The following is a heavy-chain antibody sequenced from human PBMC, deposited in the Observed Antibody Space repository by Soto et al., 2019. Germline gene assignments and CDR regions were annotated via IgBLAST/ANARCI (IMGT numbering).Heavy chain of an antibody. Sequence: SVKVSCKASGGTFSSYAISWVRQAPGQGLDWMGGIIPIFGTANYAQKFQGRVTITADESTSTAYMELSSLRSEDTAVYYCARDRSSYYYDSSRYDAFDIWGQGTMVTVSS. J-gene: IGHJ3*02. D-gene: IGHD3-22*01. V-gene: IGHV1-69*13. CDR2: IIPIFGTA. CDR3: ARDRSSYYYDSSRYDAFDI. CDR1: GGTFSSYA.